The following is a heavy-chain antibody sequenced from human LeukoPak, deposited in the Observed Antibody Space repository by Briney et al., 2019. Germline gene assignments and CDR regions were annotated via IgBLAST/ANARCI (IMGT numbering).Heavy chain of an antibody. CDR3: ARQSPYDFWSGSLDY. CDR1: GGSISSSSYY. D-gene: IGHD3-3*01. J-gene: IGHJ4*02. CDR2: IYYSGST. V-gene: IGHV4-39*01. Sequence: SETLSLTCTVSGGSISSSSYYWGWIRQPPGKGLEWIGSIYYSGSTYYNPSLKSRVTISVDTSKNQFSLKLSSVTAADTAVYYCARQSPYDFWSGSLDYWGQGTLATVSS.